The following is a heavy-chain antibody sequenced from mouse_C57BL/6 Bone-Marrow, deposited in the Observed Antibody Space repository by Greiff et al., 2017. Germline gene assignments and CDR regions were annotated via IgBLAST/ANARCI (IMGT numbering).Heavy chain of an antibody. CDR1: GYTFTSYG. CDR2: IYIGNGYT. V-gene: IGHV1-58*01. J-gene: IGHJ4*01. D-gene: IGHD2-4*01. CDR3: ARSDYDYDGYAMDY. Sequence: EVHLVESGAELVRPGSSVKMSCKTSGYTFTSYGINWVKQRPGQGLEWIGYIYIGNGYTEYNEKFKGKATLTSDTSSSTAYMQLSSLTSEDSAIYSCARSDYDYDGYAMDYWGQGTSVTVSS.